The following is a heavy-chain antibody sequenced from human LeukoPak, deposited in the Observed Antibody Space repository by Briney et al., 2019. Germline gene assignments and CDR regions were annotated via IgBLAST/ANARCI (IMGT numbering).Heavy chain of an antibody. CDR2: ISGSGGST. D-gene: IGHD3-22*01. V-gene: IGHV3-23*01. CDR3: ARVRYDGSGYYSIYDY. J-gene: IGHJ4*02. CDR1: GFTFSSYG. Sequence: GGSLRLSCAASGFTFSSYGMNWVRQAPGKGLEWVSAISGSGGSTYYADSVKGRFTISRDNFKNTLYLQMNSLRAEDTAVYYCARVRYDGSGYYSIYDYWGQGTLVTVSS.